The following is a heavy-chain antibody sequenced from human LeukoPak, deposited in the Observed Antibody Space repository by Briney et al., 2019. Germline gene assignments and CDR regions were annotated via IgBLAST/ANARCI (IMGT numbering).Heavy chain of an antibody. CDR1: EFAFSSYW. CDR2: IKQDGSEK. D-gene: IGHD2-21*02. V-gene: IGHV3-7*01. CDR3: ASGRVVTAIYAFDI. Sequence: QSGGPLRLSCAASEFAFSSYWMSWVRQAPGKGLEWVANIKQDGSEKYYVDSVKGRFTISRDNAKNSLYLQMNSLRAEDTAVYFCASGRVVTAIYAFDIWGQGTMVTVSS. J-gene: IGHJ3*02.